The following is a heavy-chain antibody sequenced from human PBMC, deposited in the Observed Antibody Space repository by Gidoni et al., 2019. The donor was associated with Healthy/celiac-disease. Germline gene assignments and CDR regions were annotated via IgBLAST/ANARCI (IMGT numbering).Heavy chain of an antibody. Sequence: QVQLQESGPGLVKPSQTLSLTCTVPGGYIRSGSYYWCWFLQPAGKGMEWIWRIYTSGITTYHPSLKSRVTISVYTSKNQFSLKLSSVTAADTAVYYCAREGLIVPQNWFDPWGQGTLVTVSS. J-gene: IGHJ5*02. V-gene: IGHV4-61*02. D-gene: IGHD2-8*01. CDR2: IYTSGIT. CDR3: AREGLIVPQNWFDP. CDR1: GGYIRSGSYY.